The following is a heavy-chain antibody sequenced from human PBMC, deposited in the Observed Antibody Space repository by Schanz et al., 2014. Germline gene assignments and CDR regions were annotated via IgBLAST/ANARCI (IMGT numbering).Heavy chain of an antibody. J-gene: IGHJ4*02. CDR1: GFTFRSYG. D-gene: IGHD5-18*01. V-gene: IGHV3-30*04. Sequence: QVVLMESGGGVVRPGRSVRLSCVASGFTFRSYGMHWVRQAPGKGLEWVAAITYDGSKKYYADSVKGRFTISRDNSRNTLYLEIDTLRPEDTAVYFCAREMDTAIGDYWGQGTLVTVSS. CDR3: AREMDTAIGDY. CDR2: ITYDGSKK.